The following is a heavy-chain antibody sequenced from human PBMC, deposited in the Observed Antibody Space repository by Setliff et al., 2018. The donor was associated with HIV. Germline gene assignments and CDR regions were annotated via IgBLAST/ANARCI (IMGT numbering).Heavy chain of an antibody. CDR2: INPNSGGT. CDR1: GYTFFEYY. CDR3: AADNYNCNSFDS. J-gene: IGHJ4*02. Sequence: ASVKVSCKASGYTFFEYYMHWVRQAPGQGLEWMGWINPNSGGTNYAQRFQGRVTMTQDTSFTTAYLELSRLGSDDTAVYYCAADNYNCNSFDSWGQGSLVTVSS. V-gene: IGHV1-2*02. D-gene: IGHD3-3*01.